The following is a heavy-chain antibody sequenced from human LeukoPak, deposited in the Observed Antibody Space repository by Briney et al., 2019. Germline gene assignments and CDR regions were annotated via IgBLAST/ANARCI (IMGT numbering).Heavy chain of an antibody. D-gene: IGHD1-26*01. CDR3: ARGAVGAKRYYFDY. CDR1: GFTFSSYA. V-gene: IGHV3-30-3*01. Sequence: GRSLRLSCAASGFTFSSYAMHWVRQAPGKGLEWVAVISYDGSNKYYADSVKGRFTISRDNSKNTLYLQMNSLRAEDTAVYYCARGAVGAKRYYFDYWGQGTLVTVSS. J-gene: IGHJ4*02. CDR2: ISYDGSNK.